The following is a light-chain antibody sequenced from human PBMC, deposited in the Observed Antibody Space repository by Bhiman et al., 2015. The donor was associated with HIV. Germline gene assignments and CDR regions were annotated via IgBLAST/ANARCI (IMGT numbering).Light chain of an antibody. V-gene: IGLV1-50*01. CDR2: GNI. Sequence: QSVLTQPPSVSGALGQRVTISCTGSTSNTGIGYDVHWYQQVPGTAPRLLIYGNINRPSGIPDRFSGSKSGTSATLDITGLQTGDEADYYCGSWDNSLNGGGVFGTGTQVIVL. CDR1: TSNTGIGYD. J-gene: IGLJ1*01. CDR3: GSWDNSLNGGGV.